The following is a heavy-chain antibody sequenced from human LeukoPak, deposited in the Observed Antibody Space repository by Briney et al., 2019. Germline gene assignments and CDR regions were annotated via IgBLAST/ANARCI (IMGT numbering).Heavy chain of an antibody. CDR3: ARDRSNGDYAFDY. CDR1: GFTFNIYE. Sequence: GGSLRLSCAASGFTFNIYEFNWVRQAPGKGLEWLSYIDGSGNSIYYADSVKGRFTISRDNAKSSLYLQMSSLRADDTAVYYCARDRSNGDYAFDYWGQGALVTVSS. V-gene: IGHV3-48*03. CDR2: IDGSGNSI. J-gene: IGHJ4*02. D-gene: IGHD4-17*01.